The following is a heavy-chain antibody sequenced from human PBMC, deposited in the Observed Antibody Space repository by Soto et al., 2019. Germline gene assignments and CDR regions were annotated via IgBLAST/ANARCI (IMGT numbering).Heavy chain of an antibody. D-gene: IGHD2-2*02. CDR3: ASGLICSTSCYTAGIDY. Sequence: ASVKVSCKTSEYTFTDNYIYWIRQAPGQGLEWMGWLNPNSGATDFAQRFQGRVTLTSDTSISTAYLQWSSLKASDTAMYYCASGLICSTSCYTAGIDYWGQGTLVTVSS. CDR2: LNPNSGAT. V-gene: IGHV1-2*02. J-gene: IGHJ4*02. CDR1: EYTFTDNY.